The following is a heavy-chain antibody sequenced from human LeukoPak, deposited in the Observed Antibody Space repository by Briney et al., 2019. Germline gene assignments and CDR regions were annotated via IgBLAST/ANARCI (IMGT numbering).Heavy chain of an antibody. J-gene: IGHJ5*02. CDR2: ISTNGDVI. CDR1: GFTFTDYE. V-gene: IGHV3-48*03. D-gene: IGHD7-27*01. CDR3: ARDYYLGIVDQ. Sequence: GGSLRLSCVATGFTFTDYEINWVRQAPGKGLEWVAHISTNGDVINYANSVKGRFTISRDNAKNTLYLQMNSLRVEDTAVYYCARDYYLGIVDQWGQGTRVTVSS.